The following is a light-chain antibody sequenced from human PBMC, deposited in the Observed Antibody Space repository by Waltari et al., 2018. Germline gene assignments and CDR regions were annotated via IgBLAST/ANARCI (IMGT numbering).Light chain of an antibody. J-gene: IGLJ3*02. Sequence: QSALTQPASVSGSPGQSITISCTGTSSDVGSYDLVSWYQQHPGKAPKFMIYEVTKRPSGVSNRFSGSKSGNTASLTISRLQTEDEADYYCCSYTDSGTLVFGGGTKVTVL. CDR3: CSYTDSGTLV. CDR1: SSDVGSYDL. CDR2: EVT. V-gene: IGLV2-23*02.